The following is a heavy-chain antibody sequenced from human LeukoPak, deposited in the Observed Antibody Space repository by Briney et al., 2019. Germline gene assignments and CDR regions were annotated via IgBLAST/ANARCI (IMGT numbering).Heavy chain of an antibody. Sequence: GGSLRLSCAASGFTVSSNDMSWVRQAPGKGLECISVIYSGGSTDYADSVKGRLTISRDNSKNTLYLQMNSLRAEDTAVYYCARDPGIAAAGTVGYFDYWGQGTLVTVSS. J-gene: IGHJ4*02. CDR2: IYSGGST. CDR1: GFTVSSND. CDR3: ARDPGIAAAGTVGYFDY. V-gene: IGHV3-53*01. D-gene: IGHD6-13*01.